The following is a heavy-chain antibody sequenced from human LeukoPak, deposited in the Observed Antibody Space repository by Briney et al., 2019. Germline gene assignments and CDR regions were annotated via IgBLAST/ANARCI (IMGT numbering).Heavy chain of an antibody. CDR1: GFTFSSYA. V-gene: IGHV3-53*01. Sequence: GGSLRLSCAASGFTFSSYAMSWVRQAPGKGLEWVSVIYSGGSTYYADSVKGRFTISRDNSKNTLYLQMNSLRAEDTAVYYCARSGYYDSSGYDYWGQGTLVTVSS. CDR3: ARSGYYDSSGYDY. J-gene: IGHJ4*02. CDR2: IYSGGST. D-gene: IGHD3-22*01.